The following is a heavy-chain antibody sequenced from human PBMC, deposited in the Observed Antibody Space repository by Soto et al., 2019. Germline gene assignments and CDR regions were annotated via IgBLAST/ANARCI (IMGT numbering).Heavy chain of an antibody. V-gene: IGHV1-18*04. CDR2: ISPYNGDT. CDR3: ARTPRAHMIVLEAATRFDY. CDR1: GYTFTTYG. J-gene: IGHJ4*02. Sequence: VQLVQSGAAVKRAGASLKVSCKASGYTFTTYGVNWVRQAPGQGLEWMGWISPYNGDTNYAQNFQRRVTLTTDTSTSTAYMELRSLTSDDTAVCYCARTPRAHMIVLEAATRFDYWGQGTLVTVSS. D-gene: IGHD2-15*01.